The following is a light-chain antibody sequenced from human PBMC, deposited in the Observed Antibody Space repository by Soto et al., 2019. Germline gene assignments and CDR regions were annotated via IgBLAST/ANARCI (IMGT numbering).Light chain of an antibody. CDR1: SSDVGAYDY. CDR3: TSFTSSSTYV. CDR2: EVT. J-gene: IGLJ1*01. Sequence: LTHPASVSGSPGQSITISCTGTSSDVGAYDYVSWYQQHPDKAPKFMIYEVTNRPSGVSHRFSGSKSGNTASLTISGLQAEDEADYYCTSFTSSSTYVFGTGTKVTVL. V-gene: IGLV2-14*01.